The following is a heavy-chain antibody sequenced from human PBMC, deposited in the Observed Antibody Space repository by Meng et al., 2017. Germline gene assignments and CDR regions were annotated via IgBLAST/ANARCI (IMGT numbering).Heavy chain of an antibody. Sequence: SETLSLTCAVYGGSFSGYYWSWIRQPPGKGLEWIGEINHSGSTNYNPSLKSRVTISVDTSKNQFSLKLSSVTAADTAVYYCARLAVAGIADYWGQGTLVTVSS. D-gene: IGHD6-19*01. V-gene: IGHV4-34*01. CDR3: ARLAVAGIADY. CDR1: GGSFSGYY. CDR2: INHSGST. J-gene: IGHJ4*02.